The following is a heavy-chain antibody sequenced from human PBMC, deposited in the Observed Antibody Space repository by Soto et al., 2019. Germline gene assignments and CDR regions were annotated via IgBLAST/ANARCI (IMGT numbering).Heavy chain of an antibody. D-gene: IGHD3-10*01. J-gene: IGHJ4*02. V-gene: IGHV5-51*01. CDR1: GYSFTSYW. Sequence: GESLKISCKGSGYSFTSYWIGWVRQMPGKGLEWMGIIYPGDSDTRYSPSFQGQVTISADKSISTAYLQWSSLKASDTAMYYCARHTYYYGSGSPGMDYRGQGTLVTVSS. CDR3: ARHTYYYGSGSPGMDY. CDR2: IYPGDSDT.